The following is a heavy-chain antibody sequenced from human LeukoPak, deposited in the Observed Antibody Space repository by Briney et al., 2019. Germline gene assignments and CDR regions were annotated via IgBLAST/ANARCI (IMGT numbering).Heavy chain of an antibody. CDR1: GYSFTDYY. Sequence: ASVKVSCKASGYSFTDYYIHWVRQAPGQGLEWMGRINPNSGGTNYEQKFQGRVTMTRDTSINTAYMELSRLTSDDTAVFYCAREKYYYSSGSYSNFDYWGQGTLVTVSS. CDR3: AREKYYYSSGSYSNFDY. J-gene: IGHJ4*02. CDR2: INPNSGGT. V-gene: IGHV1-2*06. D-gene: IGHD3-10*01.